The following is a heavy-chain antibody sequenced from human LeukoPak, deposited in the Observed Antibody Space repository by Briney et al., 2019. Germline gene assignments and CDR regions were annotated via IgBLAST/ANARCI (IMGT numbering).Heavy chain of an antibody. D-gene: IGHD3-22*01. CDR1: GGSISSDY. V-gene: IGHV4-59*01. CDR3: ARASTHYYDTSGYRD. CDR2: IYYSGGT. J-gene: IGHJ4*02. Sequence: SETLSLTCTVSGGSISSDYWSWIRQPPGKGLEWIGFIYYSGGTNYNPSLKSRVTISVDTSKNQFSLKLSSVTAADTAVYYCARASTHYYDTSGYRDWGQGTLVTVSS.